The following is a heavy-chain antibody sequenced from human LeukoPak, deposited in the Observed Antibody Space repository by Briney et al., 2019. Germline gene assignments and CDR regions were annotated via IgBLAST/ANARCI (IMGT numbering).Heavy chain of an antibody. J-gene: IGHJ4*02. Sequence: SVKVSCKAAVGTFTNYAINWLRQAPAQGREWMGGIYPIFGIYNYAQKFQGRVTITTDESTSTAYMELSSLRSEDTAVYYCARVALGGYSSSSSGDDYWGQGTLVTVSS. CDR3: ARVALGGYSSSSSGDDY. D-gene: IGHD6-6*01. V-gene: IGHV1-69*05. CDR1: VGTFTNYA. CDR2: IYPIFGIY.